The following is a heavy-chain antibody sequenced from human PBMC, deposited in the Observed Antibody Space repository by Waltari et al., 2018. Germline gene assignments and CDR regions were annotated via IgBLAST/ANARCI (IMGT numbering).Heavy chain of an antibody. J-gene: IGHJ4*02. CDR3: VKDLSYSGSF. V-gene: IGHV3-74*01. D-gene: IGHD1-26*01. Sequence: EMQLVESGGGLVQPGGSLRLSCVASGFTFSSYWMHWVRQAPEKGLVWVARINSDGIPTNYADSVKGRFTISRDNAKNTVYLQMNSLRAEDTALYYCVKDLSYSGSFWGQGTPVTVSS. CDR1: GFTFSSYW. CDR2: INSDGIPT.